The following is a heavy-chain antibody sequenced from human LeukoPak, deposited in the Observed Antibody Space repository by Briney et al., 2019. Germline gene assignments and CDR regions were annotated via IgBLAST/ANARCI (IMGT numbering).Heavy chain of an antibody. D-gene: IGHD3-22*01. CDR1: GGTFSSYA. V-gene: IGHV1-69*04. CDR2: IIPILGIA. J-gene: IGHJ1*01. CDR3: ARVRPTYYYDSSGFSGEYFQH. Sequence: ASVKVSCKASGGTFSSYAISWVRQAPGRGLEWMGRIIPILGIANYAQKFQGRVTITADKSTSTAYMELSSLRSEDTAVYYCARVRPTYYYDSSGFSGEYFQHWGQGTLVTVSS.